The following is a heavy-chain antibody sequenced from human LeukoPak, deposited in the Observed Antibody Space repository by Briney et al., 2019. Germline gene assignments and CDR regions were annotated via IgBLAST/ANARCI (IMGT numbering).Heavy chain of an antibody. Sequence: GGSLRLSCTASGFTFSSSWMHWVRQAPGKGLVWVSRINGDGSVTTYADSVKGRFTISRDNAKSTQYLQLNSLTAEDTAVYYCARGVNGNSDYWGQGALVTASS. D-gene: IGHD2-8*01. CDR1: GFTFSSSW. V-gene: IGHV3-74*01. CDR3: ARGVNGNSDY. CDR2: INGDGSVT. J-gene: IGHJ4*02.